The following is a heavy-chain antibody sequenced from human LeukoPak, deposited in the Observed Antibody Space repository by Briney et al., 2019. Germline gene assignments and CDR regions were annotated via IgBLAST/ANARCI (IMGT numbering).Heavy chain of an antibody. CDR2: TYQRSKWYN. V-gene: IGHV6-1*01. J-gene: IGHJ5*02. CDR1: GDSVSINSAA. CDR3: ARRLTQYDCFDP. Sequence: SRTLSLTCAISGDSVSINSAAWNWIRQTPSRGLEWLGRTYQRSKWYNDYAVSVKSRITINPDISKNQFSLQLNSVTPEDTAVYYCARRLTQYDCFDPWGQGILVTVSS. D-gene: IGHD2-2*01.